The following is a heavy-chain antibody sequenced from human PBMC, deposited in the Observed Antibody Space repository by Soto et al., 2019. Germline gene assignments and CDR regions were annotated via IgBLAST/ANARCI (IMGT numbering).Heavy chain of an antibody. D-gene: IGHD3-16*01. CDR2: IYWDGYK. Sequence: QITLKESGPTLVKPTQTLTLTCAFSGFSLRTNGVGVGWIRQPPGKALEWLALIYWDGYKHYSPSLKSRLTITEETPKNQVVLTMTNMDPVDTATYYFAHKGGGDRILDYWGQGTLVTVSS. CDR1: GFSLRTNGVG. J-gene: IGHJ4*02. V-gene: IGHV2-5*02. CDR3: AHKGGGDRILDY.